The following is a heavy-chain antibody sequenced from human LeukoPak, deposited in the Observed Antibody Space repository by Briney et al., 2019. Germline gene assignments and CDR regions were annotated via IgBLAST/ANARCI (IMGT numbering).Heavy chain of an antibody. CDR3: AKNGDRGAYCSGGTCYPYYYYYMDV. CDR2: ISTTGGTT. CDR1: GFTFSTYG. V-gene: IGHV3-23*01. J-gene: IGHJ6*03. Sequence: GGSLRLSCAASGFTFSTYGMSWVRQAPGRGLEWVSAISTTGGTTYYADSVRGRFTISRDNSRNTLYLQMNCLRAEDTAIYYCAKNGDRGAYCSGGTCYPYYYYYMDVWGKGTTVTISS. D-gene: IGHD2-15*01.